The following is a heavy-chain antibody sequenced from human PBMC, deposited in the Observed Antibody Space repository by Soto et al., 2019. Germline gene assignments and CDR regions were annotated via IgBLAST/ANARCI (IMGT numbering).Heavy chain of an antibody. Sequence: QVQLVQSGAEVKKPGASVKVSCKASGYTFTTYGITWVRQAPGQGLEWMGWIRTYNGNTNYVPKFQGTVTMTTDTSTSTVYMELRSLRSDDTAVYYCERYISGWTGDLDLWGQGTPVTVSS. J-gene: IGHJ5*02. D-gene: IGHD6-19*01. CDR3: ERYISGWTGDLDL. V-gene: IGHV1-18*01. CDR2: IRTYNGNT. CDR1: GYTFTTYG.